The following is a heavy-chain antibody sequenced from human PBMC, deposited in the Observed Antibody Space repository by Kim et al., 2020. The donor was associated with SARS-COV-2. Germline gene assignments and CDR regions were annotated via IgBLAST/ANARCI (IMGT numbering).Heavy chain of an antibody. CDR3: ARLPHDSSGYVDC. CDR2: VYHIGST. D-gene: IGHD3-22*01. J-gene: IGHJ4*02. CDR1: GGSISNSFNY. V-gene: IGHV4-39*01. Sequence: SETLSLSCTVSGGSISNSFNYWGWIRQRPGKGLEWIGSVYHIGSTYDSPSLKSRVTVSVDTSKNQFSLKVTSVTAADTAVYFCARLPHDSSGYVDCWGQGILVTVSS.